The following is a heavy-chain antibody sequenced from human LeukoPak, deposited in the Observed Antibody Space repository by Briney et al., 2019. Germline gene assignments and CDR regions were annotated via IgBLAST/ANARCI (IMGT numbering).Heavy chain of an antibody. V-gene: IGHV4-39*07. Sequence: PSETLSLTCTVSSGSVSSSSYYWGWLRQPPGKGLEWIGSISYSGSTFYNPSLKSRVTLSVDTSKNQFSLKLSSVTAADTAVYYCARDSPLLSADYYESTGYYSEQKFDYWGQGTLVTVSS. D-gene: IGHD3-22*01. J-gene: IGHJ4*02. CDR2: ISYSGST. CDR3: ARDSPLLSADYYESTGYYSEQKFDY. CDR1: SGSVSSSSYY.